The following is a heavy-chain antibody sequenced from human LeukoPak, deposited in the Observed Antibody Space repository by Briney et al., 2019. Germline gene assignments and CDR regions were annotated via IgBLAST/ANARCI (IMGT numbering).Heavy chain of an antibody. V-gene: IGHV3-66*01. CDR3: AGRDKGYYYGMDV. CDR2: IYSGGST. D-gene: IGHD5-24*01. CDR1: GFTVSSNY. Sequence: HSGGSLRLSCAASGFTVSSNYMSWVRQAPGKGLEWVSLIYSGGSTYYADSVKGRYTISRDNSKNTLYLQMNSLRAEDTAVYYCAGRDKGYYYGMDVWGQGTTVTVSS. J-gene: IGHJ6*02.